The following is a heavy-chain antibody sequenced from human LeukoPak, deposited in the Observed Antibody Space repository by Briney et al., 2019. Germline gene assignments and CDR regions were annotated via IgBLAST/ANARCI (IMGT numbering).Heavy chain of an antibody. CDR1: GFTFSSYG. D-gene: IGHD3-3*01. J-gene: IGHJ4*02. CDR2: ISYDGSNK. V-gene: IGHV3-33*05. CDR3: ASGRQLGDFWSAYWGIDY. Sequence: GGSLRLSCAASGFTFSSYGMHWVRQAPGKGLEWVAVISYDGSNKYYADSVKGRFTISRDSSKNTLYLQMNSLRAEDTAVYYCASGRQLGDFWSAYWGIDYWGQGTLVTVSS.